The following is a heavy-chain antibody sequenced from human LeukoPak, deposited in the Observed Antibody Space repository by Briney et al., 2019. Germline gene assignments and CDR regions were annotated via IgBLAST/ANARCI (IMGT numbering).Heavy chain of an antibody. CDR1: GFTFSSYS. CDR2: ISSSSSYI. J-gene: IGHJ4*02. Sequence: PGGSLRLSCAASGFTFSSYSMNWVRQAPGKGLEWVSSISSSSSYIYYADSVKGRFTISRDNAKSSLYLQMNSLRAEDTAVYYCARAGPWGGPGNYFDYWGQGTLVTVSS. CDR3: ARAGPWGGPGNYFDY. V-gene: IGHV3-21*01. D-gene: IGHD2-21*01.